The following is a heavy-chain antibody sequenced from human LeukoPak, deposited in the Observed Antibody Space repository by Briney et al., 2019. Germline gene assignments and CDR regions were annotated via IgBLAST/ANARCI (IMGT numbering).Heavy chain of an antibody. CDR1: GSTFSSYA. D-gene: IGHD3-22*01. CDR3: AKVVPRHYESSGFDY. V-gene: IGHV3-23*01. J-gene: IGHJ4*02. CDR2: VTTSGGST. Sequence: GGSLRLSCAASGSTFSSYALSWVRQAPGKGLEWVSTVTTSGGSTYYTDSVKGRFTISRDNSKNTLYLQMNSLGAEDTAVYYCAKVVPRHYESSGFDYWGQGTLVTVSS.